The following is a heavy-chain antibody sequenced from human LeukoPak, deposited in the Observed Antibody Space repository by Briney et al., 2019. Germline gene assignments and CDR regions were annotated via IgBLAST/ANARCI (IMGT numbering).Heavy chain of an antibody. J-gene: IGHJ5*02. CDR2: IYYSGST. CDR1: GCSISSYY. D-gene: IGHD6-19*01. V-gene: IGHV4-59*01. Sequence: SETLSLTCTVSGCSISSYYWSWIRQPPGKGLEWIGYIYYSGSTNYNPSLKSRVTISVDTSKNQFSLKLSSVTAADTAVYYCARDTAGWYGGFDPWGQGTLVTVSS. CDR3: ARDTAGWYGGFDP.